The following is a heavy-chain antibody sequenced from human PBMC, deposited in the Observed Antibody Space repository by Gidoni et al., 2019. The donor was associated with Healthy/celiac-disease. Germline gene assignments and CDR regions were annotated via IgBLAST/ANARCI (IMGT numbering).Heavy chain of an antibody. J-gene: IGHJ2*01. V-gene: IGHV1-69*04. Sequence: QVQLVQSGAEVKKPGSSVKVSCKASGGTFSSYAISWVRQAPGQGLEWMGRIIPILGIANYAQKFQGRVTITADKSTSTAYMELSSLRSEDTAVYYCARVRKYDSSGYYFYWYFDLWGRGTLVTVSS. D-gene: IGHD3-22*01. CDR1: GGTFSSYA. CDR2: IIPILGIA. CDR3: ARVRKYDSSGYYFYWYFDL.